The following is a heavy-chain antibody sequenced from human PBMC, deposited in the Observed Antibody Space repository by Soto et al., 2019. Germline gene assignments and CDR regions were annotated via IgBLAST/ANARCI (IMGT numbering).Heavy chain of an antibody. CDR1: GFTFDDYA. CDR2: ISWNSGSI. CDR3: AKGMGVVVVAASLDY. Sequence: VQLVESGGGLVQPGRSLRLSCAASGFTFDDYAMHWVRQAPGKGLEWVSGISWNSGSIGYADSVKGRFTISRDNAKNSLYLQMNSLRAEDTALYYCAKGMGVVVVAASLDYWGQGTLVTVSS. D-gene: IGHD2-15*01. J-gene: IGHJ4*02. V-gene: IGHV3-9*01.